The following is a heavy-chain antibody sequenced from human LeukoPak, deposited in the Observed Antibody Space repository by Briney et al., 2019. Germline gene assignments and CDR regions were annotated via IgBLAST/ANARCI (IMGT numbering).Heavy chain of an antibody. V-gene: IGHV4-4*02. CDR2: IYHSGST. CDR3: ARGRGDYGDYVDDY. J-gene: IGHJ4*02. Sequence: SGTLSLTCAVSGGSLSSSNCWSWVRQPPGKGLEWIGEIYHSGSTNYNPSLKSRVTISVDKSKNQFSLKLSSVTAADTAVYYCARGRGDYGDYVDDYWGQGTLVTVSS. CDR1: GGSLSSSNC. D-gene: IGHD4-17*01.